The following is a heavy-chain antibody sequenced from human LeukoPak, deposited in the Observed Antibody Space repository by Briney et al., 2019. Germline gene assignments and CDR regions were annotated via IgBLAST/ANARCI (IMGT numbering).Heavy chain of an antibody. CDR2: ISYDGSNK. CDR1: GFTFSSYA. V-gene: IGHV3-30-3*01. J-gene: IGHJ6*02. D-gene: IGHD3-3*01. CDR3: ARARNLLRFLEWLTHYYYGMDV. Sequence: GGSLRLSCAASGFTFSSYAMHWVRQAPGKGLEWVAVISYDGSNKYYADSVKGRFTISRDNSKNTLYLQMNSLRAEDTAVYYCARARNLLRFLEWLTHYYYGMDVWGQGTTVTVSS.